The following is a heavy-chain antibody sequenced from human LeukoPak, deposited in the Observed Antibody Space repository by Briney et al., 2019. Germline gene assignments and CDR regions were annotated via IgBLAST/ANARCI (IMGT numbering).Heavy chain of an antibody. V-gene: IGHV1-18*01. CDR2: ISAYSGNT. Sequence: ASVKVSCKASGYTFINYIISWVRQAPGQGLEWMGWISAYSGNTKYAQNLQGRVTMTTDTSTSTAYMELRSLRSDDTAVYYCARDSSDSSDKGSNYNWFDPWGQGTLVTVSS. J-gene: IGHJ5*02. CDR3: ARDSSDSSDKGSNYNWFDP. CDR1: GYTFINYI. D-gene: IGHD3-22*01.